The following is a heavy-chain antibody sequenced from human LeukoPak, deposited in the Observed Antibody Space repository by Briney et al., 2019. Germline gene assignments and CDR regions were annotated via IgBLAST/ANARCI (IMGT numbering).Heavy chain of an antibody. J-gene: IGHJ6*03. D-gene: IGHD2-15*01. CDR3: ARDRGYCSGGSCYGVYYYYYMDV. Sequence: ASVKVSCKASGYTFTGYYMHWVRQAPGQGLEWMGWINPNSGGTNYAQKFQGRVTMTRDTSISTAYMELSRLRSDDTAVYYCARDRGYCSGGSCYGVYYYYYMDVWGKGTTATVSS. V-gene: IGHV1-2*02. CDR1: GYTFTGYY. CDR2: INPNSGGT.